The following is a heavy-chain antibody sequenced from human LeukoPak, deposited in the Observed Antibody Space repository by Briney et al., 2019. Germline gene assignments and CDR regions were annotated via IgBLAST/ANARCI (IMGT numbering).Heavy chain of an antibody. D-gene: IGHD3-22*01. CDR1: GGSISSGGYS. CDR2: IYHSGST. CDR3: ARLIGDSSGYHVDY. V-gene: IGHV4-30-2*01. Sequence: KSSETLSLTCAVSGGSISSGGYSWSWIRQPPGKGLEWIGYIYHSGSTYYNPSLKSRVTISVDRSKNQFSLKLSSVTAADTAVYYCARLIGDSSGYHVDYWGQGTLVTVSS. J-gene: IGHJ4*02.